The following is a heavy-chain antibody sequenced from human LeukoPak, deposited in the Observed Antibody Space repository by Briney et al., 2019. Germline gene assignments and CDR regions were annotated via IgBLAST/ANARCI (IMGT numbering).Heavy chain of an antibody. D-gene: IGHD6-6*01. J-gene: IGHJ4*02. Sequence: SVKVSCKASGGTFSSYAISWVRQAPGQGLEWMGGIIPIFGTANYAQKFQGRVTITTDESTSTAYMELSSLRSEDTAAYYCARVGGAARSYFDYWGQGTLVTVFS. CDR3: ARVGGAARSYFDY. CDR1: GGTFSSYA. CDR2: IIPIFGTA. V-gene: IGHV1-69*05.